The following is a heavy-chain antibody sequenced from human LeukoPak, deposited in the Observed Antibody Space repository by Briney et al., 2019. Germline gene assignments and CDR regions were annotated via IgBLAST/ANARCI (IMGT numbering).Heavy chain of an antibody. V-gene: IGHV3-21*01. D-gene: IGHD6-13*01. CDR1: GFTFSSYS. Sequence: PGGSLRLSCAASGFTFSSYSMNWVRQAPGKGLEWVSSISSSSSYIYYADSVKGRFTISRDNAKNSLYLQMNSLRAEDTAVYYCARLAAAGTKYYYYYMDVWGKGTTVTVSS. J-gene: IGHJ6*03. CDR3: ARLAAAGTKYYYYYMDV. CDR2: ISSSSSYI.